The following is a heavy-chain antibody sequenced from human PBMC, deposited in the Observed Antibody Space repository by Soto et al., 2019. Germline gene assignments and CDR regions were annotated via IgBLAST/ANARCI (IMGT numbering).Heavy chain of an antibody. V-gene: IGHV1-69*05. CDR1: GGTFSSYA. D-gene: IGHD3-22*01. CDR2: IIPIFGTA. CDR3: AAAGRNYYDSSGYYYAGAFDM. J-gene: IGHJ3*02. Sequence: ASVKVSCKASGGTFSSYAISWVRQAPGQGLEWMGGIIPIFGTANYAQKFQGRVTITRDISTGTAYMDLSSLRSEDTAVYYCAAAGRNYYDSSGYYYAGAFDMWGQGTMVTVSS.